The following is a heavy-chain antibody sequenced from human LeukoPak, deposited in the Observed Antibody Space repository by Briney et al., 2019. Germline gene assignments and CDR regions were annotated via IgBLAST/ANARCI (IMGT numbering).Heavy chain of an antibody. J-gene: IGHJ6*02. CDR3: AKDMDIVLSYGMDV. CDR1: GFTFSSYG. V-gene: IGHV3-30*18. D-gene: IGHD2-8*01. CDR2: ISYDGSNK. Sequence: GGSLRLSCAASGFTFSSYGMHRVRQAPGKGLEWVAVISYDGSNKYYADSVKGRFSISRDNSKNTLYLQMNSLRAEDTAVYYCAKDMDIVLSYGMDVWGQGTTVTVSS.